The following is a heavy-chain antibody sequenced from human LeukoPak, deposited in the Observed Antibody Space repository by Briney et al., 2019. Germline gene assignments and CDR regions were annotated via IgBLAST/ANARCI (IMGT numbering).Heavy chain of an antibody. V-gene: IGHV1-3*01. J-gene: IGHJ5*02. CDR3: ARTTAGSSYSYGTTKGWNRWFDP. D-gene: IGHD5-18*01. Sequence: ASVKVSCKASGGTFSSYAMHWVRQAPGQRLEWMGWINAGNGNTKYSQKLQGRVTMTTDTSTSTAYMELRSLRSDDTAVYYCARTTAGSSYSYGTTKGWNRWFDPWGQGTLVTVSS. CDR1: GGTFSSYA. CDR2: INAGNGNT.